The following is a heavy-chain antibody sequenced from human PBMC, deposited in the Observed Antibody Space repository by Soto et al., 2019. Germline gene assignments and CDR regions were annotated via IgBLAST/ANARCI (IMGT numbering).Heavy chain of an antibody. Sequence: SETLSLTCTVSGGSISSSSYYWGWIHQPPGKGLEWIGSIYYSGSTYYNPSLKSRVTISVDTSKNQFSLKLSSVTAADTAVYYCAREHQGGTYCGGDCYGLIDYWGQGTLVTVSS. CDR1: GGSISSSSYY. CDR3: AREHQGGTYCGGDCYGLIDY. V-gene: IGHV4-39*07. CDR2: IYYSGST. D-gene: IGHD2-21*02. J-gene: IGHJ4*02.